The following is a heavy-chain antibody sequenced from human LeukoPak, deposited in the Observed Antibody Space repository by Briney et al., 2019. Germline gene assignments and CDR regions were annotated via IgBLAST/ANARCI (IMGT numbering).Heavy chain of an antibody. Sequence: GGSLRLSCAASGFTFSSYWMNWVRQAPGKGLVWVSRIASDGSSTTYADSVEGRFSISRDNAKNTLYLQMNSLRVEDTAVYYCARGRPHGNDYWGQGTLVTVSS. D-gene: IGHD4-23*01. J-gene: IGHJ4*02. CDR3: ARGRPHGNDY. CDR2: IASDGSST. V-gene: IGHV3-74*01. CDR1: GFTFSSYW.